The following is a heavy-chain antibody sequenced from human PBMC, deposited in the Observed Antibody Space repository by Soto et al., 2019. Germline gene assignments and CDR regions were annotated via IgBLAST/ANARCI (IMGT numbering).Heavy chain of an antibody. D-gene: IGHD3-22*01. CDR1: GYSFTSYW. V-gene: IGHV5-51*01. Sequence: PVESLKISCKGSGYSFTSYWIGWVRQMPGKGLEWMGIIYPGDSDTRYSPSFQGQVTISADKSISTAYLQWSSLKASDTAMYYCARRGYYDSSGYYTSYYYGMDVWGQGTTVTVSS. CDR3: ARRGYYDSSGYYTSYYYGMDV. CDR2: IYPGDSDT. J-gene: IGHJ6*02.